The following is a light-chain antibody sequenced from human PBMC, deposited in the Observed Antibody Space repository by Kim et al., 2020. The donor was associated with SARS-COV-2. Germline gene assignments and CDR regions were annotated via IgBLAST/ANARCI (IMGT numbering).Light chain of an antibody. J-gene: IGLJ1*01. CDR3: QVWDRDHPI. V-gene: IGLV3-21*04. CDR2: YDS. CDR1: TIVKMA. Sequence: VASREAARIACGGDTIVKMAVPWPQQKPGQASVLIMYYDSDRPSGIPERLSGSNSGNTATLTISRVEAGDESDDYCQVWDRDHPIFGPGTKVTVL.